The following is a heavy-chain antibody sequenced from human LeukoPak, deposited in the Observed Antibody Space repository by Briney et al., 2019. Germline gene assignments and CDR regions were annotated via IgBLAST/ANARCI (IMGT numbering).Heavy chain of an antibody. CDR2: IYHSGST. CDR1: GYSISSGYY. J-gene: IGHJ1*01. Sequence: SETLSLTCTVSGYSISSGYYWGWIRQPPGKGLEWIGSIYHSGSTYYNPSLKSRVTISVDTSKNQFSLKLSSVTAADTAVYYCATLDVVVTATARAEYFQHWGQGTLVTVSS. CDR3: ATLDVVVTATARAEYFQH. V-gene: IGHV4-38-2*02. D-gene: IGHD2-21*02.